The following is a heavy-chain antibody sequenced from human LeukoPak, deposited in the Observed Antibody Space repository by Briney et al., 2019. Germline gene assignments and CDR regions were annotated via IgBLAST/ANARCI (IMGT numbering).Heavy chain of an antibody. CDR3: ATIAARPSYYFDY. J-gene: IGHJ4*02. CDR1: GGTFSSYA. Sequence: ASVKVSCKASGGTFSSYAISWVRQAPGQGLEWMGGIIPIFGTANYAQKFQGRVTITTDESTSTAYMELSSLRSEDTAVYYCATIAARPSYYFDYWGQGTLVTVSS. V-gene: IGHV1-69*05. CDR2: IIPIFGTA. D-gene: IGHD6-6*01.